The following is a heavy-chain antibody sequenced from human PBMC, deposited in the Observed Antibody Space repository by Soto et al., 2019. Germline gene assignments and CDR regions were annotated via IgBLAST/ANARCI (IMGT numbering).Heavy chain of an antibody. Sequence: YLRPSCTASGFTFGDYAMSWFRQAPLNVLEWVGFIRSKAYCGTTEYASSVKGRFTISRDDSKSIAYLQMNSLKTEDPAVYYCTSEVKTVPYYGADWGNGTLVPVSS. J-gene: IGHJ1*01. CDR3: TSEVKTVPYYGAD. V-gene: IGHV3-49*03. CDR2: IRSKAYCGTT. D-gene: IGHD4-17*01. CDR1: GFTFGDYA.